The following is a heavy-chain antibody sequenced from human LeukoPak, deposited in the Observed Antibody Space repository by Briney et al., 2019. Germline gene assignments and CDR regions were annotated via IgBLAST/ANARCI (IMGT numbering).Heavy chain of an antibody. J-gene: IGHJ4*02. CDR1: GFTFSSYA. CDR2: ISGSGGST. D-gene: IGHD3-3*01. CDR3: AKDTRYDFWSGYLGIDFDY. Sequence: QPGGSLRLSCAASGFTFSSYAMSWVRQAPGKELEWVSAISGSGGSTYYADSVKGRFTISRDNSKNTLYLQMNSLRAEDTAVYYCAKDTRYDFWSGYLGIDFDYWGQGTLVTVSS. V-gene: IGHV3-23*01.